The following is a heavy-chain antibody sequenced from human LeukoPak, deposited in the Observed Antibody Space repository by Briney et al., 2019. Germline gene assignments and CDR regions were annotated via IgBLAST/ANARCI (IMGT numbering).Heavy chain of an antibody. J-gene: IGHJ4*02. Sequence: ASVKVSCKVSGYTLTELSMHWVRQAPGKGLEWMGGFDPEDGETIYAQKFQGRVTMTEDTSTDTAYMELSSLRSGDTAVYYCATDSWGFGEYYFDYWGQGTLVTVSS. CDR1: GYTLTELS. CDR3: ATDSWGFGEYYFDY. V-gene: IGHV1-24*01. CDR2: FDPEDGET. D-gene: IGHD3-10*01.